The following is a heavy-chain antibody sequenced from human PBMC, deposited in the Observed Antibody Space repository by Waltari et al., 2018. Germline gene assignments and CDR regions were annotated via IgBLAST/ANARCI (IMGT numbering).Heavy chain of an antibody. CDR1: GFTVSNYW. J-gene: IGHJ4*02. CDR2: IRYDGGTQ. CDR3: TRDLSWVLFDS. D-gene: IGHD6-13*01. V-gene: IGHV3-74*01. Sequence: EVQLVESGGDLVQRGGSLRLSCPAPGFTVSNYWLHWGRQATGKGLVWVARIRYDGGTQAYADSVKGRFTISRDNAKNTLFLQMSGLGAEDTAVYYCTRDLSWVLFDSWGQGTLVTVSS.